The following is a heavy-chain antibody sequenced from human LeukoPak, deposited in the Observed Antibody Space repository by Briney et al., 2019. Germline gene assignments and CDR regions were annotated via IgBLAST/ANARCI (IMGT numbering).Heavy chain of an antibody. Sequence: GGSLRLSCAASGFTFSSYAMSWVRQAPGKGLEWVSAISGSGGSTYYADSVKGRFTISRDNSKNTQYLQMNSLRAEDTAVYYCAKIWGVGYCSSTSCHEFDYWGQGTLVTVSS. D-gene: IGHD2-2*01. V-gene: IGHV3-23*01. J-gene: IGHJ4*02. CDR3: AKIWGVGYCSSTSCHEFDY. CDR1: GFTFSSYA. CDR2: ISGSGGST.